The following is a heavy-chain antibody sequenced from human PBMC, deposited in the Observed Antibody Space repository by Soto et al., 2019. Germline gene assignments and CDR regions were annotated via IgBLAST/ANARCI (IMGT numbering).Heavy chain of an antibody. CDR1: GGSISSYY. Sequence: PSETLSLTCTVSGGSISSYYWSWIRQPPGKGLEWIGYIYYSGSTNYNPSLKSRVTISLDTSKNQFSLKLNSVTAADTAVYYCARQQWLVLNAFDIWGQGTMVTVSS. V-gene: IGHV4-59*01. D-gene: IGHD6-19*01. CDR2: IYYSGST. CDR3: ARQQWLVLNAFDI. J-gene: IGHJ3*02.